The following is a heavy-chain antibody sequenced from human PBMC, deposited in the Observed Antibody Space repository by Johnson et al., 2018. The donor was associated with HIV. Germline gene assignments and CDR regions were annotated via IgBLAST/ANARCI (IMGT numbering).Heavy chain of an antibody. J-gene: IGHJ3*02. CDR1: GFTFSSYG. CDR2: IWYDGSNE. CDR3: AKEAGTAFDI. V-gene: IGHV3-30*02. Sequence: QVQLVESGGGLVKPGGSLRLSCAASGFTFSSYGMHWVRQAPGKGLEWVAVIWYDGSNEYYADSVKGRFTISRDNSKNTLYLQMNSLRAEDTAVYYCAKEAGTAFDIWGQGTMVTVSS.